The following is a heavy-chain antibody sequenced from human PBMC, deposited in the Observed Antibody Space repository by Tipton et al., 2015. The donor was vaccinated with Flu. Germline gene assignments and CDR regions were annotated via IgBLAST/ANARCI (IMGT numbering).Heavy chain of an antibody. CDR2: IYYTGST. CDR3: ARDVGPQIKVTRGLDV. D-gene: IGHD2-21*02. CDR1: GGSISNYY. V-gene: IGHV4-59*12. Sequence: GLVKPSETLSLTCTVSGGSISNYYWSWIRQPAGKGLEWIGTIYYTGSTYYNVSLKSRVTISVDTSKNQFSLKLSSVTAADTAVYYCARDVGPQIKVTRGLDVWGQGTTVTVSS. J-gene: IGHJ6*02.